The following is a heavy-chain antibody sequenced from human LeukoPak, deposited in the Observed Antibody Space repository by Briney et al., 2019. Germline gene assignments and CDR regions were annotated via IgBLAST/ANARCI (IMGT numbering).Heavy chain of an antibody. CDR2: ISYDGSNK. D-gene: IGHD2-2*01. V-gene: IGHV3-30*01. CDR1: GFTFSSYA. J-gene: IGHJ5*02. Sequence: PGRSLRLSCAASGFTFSSYAMHWVRQALGKGLEWVAVISYDGSNKYYADSVKGRFTISRDNSKNTLYLQMNSLRAEDTAVYYCARPALKYQRNNWFDPWGQGTLVTVSS. CDR3: ARPALKYQRNNWFDP.